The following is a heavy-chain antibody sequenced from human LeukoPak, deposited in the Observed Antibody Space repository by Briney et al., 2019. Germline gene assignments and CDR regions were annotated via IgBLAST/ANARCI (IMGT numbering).Heavy chain of an antibody. D-gene: IGHD3-22*01. V-gene: IGHV4-34*01. CDR3: ARGSRYYYDSSGDLDY. Sequence: SETLPLTCAAYGFSFSGYYWSWIRQPPGKGLEWIGEINHSGSTNYNPSLKSRVTISVDTSKNQFSLKLSSVTAADTAVYYCARGSRYYYDSSGDLDYWGQGTLVTVSS. CDR2: INHSGST. J-gene: IGHJ4*02. CDR1: GFSFSGYY.